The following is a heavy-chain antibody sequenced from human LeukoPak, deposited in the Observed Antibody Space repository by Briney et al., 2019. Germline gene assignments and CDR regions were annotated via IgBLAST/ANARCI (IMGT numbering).Heavy chain of an antibody. Sequence: GGSLRLSCAASGFTFSSYEMNWVRQAPGKGLEWVSYISSSGSTIYYADSMKGRFTISRDNAKNSLYLQMNSLTAEDTAVYYCARHSDYDILTGPNDYWGQGTLVTVSS. J-gene: IGHJ4*02. CDR3: ARHSDYDILTGPNDY. V-gene: IGHV3-48*03. CDR1: GFTFSSYE. CDR2: ISSSGSTI. D-gene: IGHD3-9*01.